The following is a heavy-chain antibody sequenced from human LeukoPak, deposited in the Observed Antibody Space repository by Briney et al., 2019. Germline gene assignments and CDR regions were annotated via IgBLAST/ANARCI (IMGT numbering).Heavy chain of an antibody. D-gene: IGHD3-3*01. V-gene: IGHV4-4*02. CDR2: LHHSGNI. CDR1: GASVTTSLR. Sequence: ASGTLSLTCAVSGASVTTSLRCNWVRQSPGKGLEWIGELHHSGNIIYNPSLKTRVSMSVDKSKNQYSLTLHSVTAADTGIYYCAGRARFLEWDWGPGTPVTVSA. J-gene: IGHJ4*02. CDR3: AGRARFLEWD.